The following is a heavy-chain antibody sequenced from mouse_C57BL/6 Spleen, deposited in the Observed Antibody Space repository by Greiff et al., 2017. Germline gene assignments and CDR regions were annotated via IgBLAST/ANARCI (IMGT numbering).Heavy chain of an antibody. V-gene: IGHV3-6*01. CDR3: ARADTTVPMDY. CDR2: ISYDGSN. J-gene: IGHJ4*01. CDR1: GYSITSGYY. Sequence: VQLKQSGPGLVKPSQSLSLTCSVTGYSITSGYYWNWIRQFPGNKLEWMGYISYDGSNNYNPSLKNRISITRDTSKNQFFLKLNSVTTEDTATYYCARADTTVPMDYWGQGTSVTVSS. D-gene: IGHD1-1*01.